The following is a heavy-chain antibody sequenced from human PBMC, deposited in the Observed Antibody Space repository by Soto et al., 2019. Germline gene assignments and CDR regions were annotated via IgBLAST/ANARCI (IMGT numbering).Heavy chain of an antibody. CDR1: GYTFTSYA. CDR2: INAGNGNT. V-gene: IGHV1-3*01. CDR3: ARDSKSDPPCGFWSGWGY. J-gene: IGHJ4*02. Sequence: QVQLVQSGAEVKKPGASVKVSCKASGYTFTSYAMHWVRQAPGQRLEWMGWINAGNGNTKYSQKFQGRVTITRDTAASTAYMEQSSLRSEDTAVYYCARDSKSDPPCGFWSGWGYWGLGTLVTVSS. D-gene: IGHD3-3*01.